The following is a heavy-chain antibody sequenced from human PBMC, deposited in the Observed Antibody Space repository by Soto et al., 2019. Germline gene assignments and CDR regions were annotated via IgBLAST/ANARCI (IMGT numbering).Heavy chain of an antibody. D-gene: IGHD1-1*01. CDR3: ARDEAYNWNDGGWFYP. CDR2: ISAYNGNT. Sequence: QVQLVQSGAEVKKPGASVKVSCKASGYTFTSYGISWVRHASGQGLEWMGWISAYNGNTKYAQKLQGRVTMTTDTSTSTAYMELRSLRSDDPAVYYCARDEAYNWNDGGWFYPWGARPLVIVSS. J-gene: IGHJ5*02. CDR1: GYTFTSYG. V-gene: IGHV1-18*01.